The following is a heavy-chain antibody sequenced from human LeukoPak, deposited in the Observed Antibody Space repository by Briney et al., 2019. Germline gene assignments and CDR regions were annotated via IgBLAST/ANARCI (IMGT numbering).Heavy chain of an antibody. CDR1: GYSISSNYF. V-gene: IGHV4-38-2*01. CDR3: VRGIGQLRSDY. D-gene: IGHD2-2*01. Sequence: PSETLSLTCAVSGYSISSNYFWGWFRQPPGKGLEWIGTFSHTGTTFYKTSLNTRIAISPDTSNNQFSPKVNSVTAADTAVYYCVRGIGQLRSDYWGQGTLVTVSS. CDR2: FSHTGTT. J-gene: IGHJ4*02.